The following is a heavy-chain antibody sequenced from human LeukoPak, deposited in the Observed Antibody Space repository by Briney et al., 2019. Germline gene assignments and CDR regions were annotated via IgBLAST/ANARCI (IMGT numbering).Heavy chain of an antibody. V-gene: IGHV5-51*01. CDR1: GYSFTSYW. CDR2: IYPGDSDT. CDR3: ARHGTVDTAMVMVNY. J-gene: IGHJ4*02. Sequence: GESLKISCKGSGYSFTSYWIGWVRQMPGKGPEWMGIIYPGDSDTRYSPSFQGQVTISADKSISTAYLQWSSLKASDTAMYYCARHGTVDTAMVMVNYWGQGTLVTVSS. D-gene: IGHD5-18*01.